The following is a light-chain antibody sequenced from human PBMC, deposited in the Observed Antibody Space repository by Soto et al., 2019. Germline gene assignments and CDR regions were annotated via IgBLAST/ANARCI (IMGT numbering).Light chain of an antibody. J-gene: IGKJ1*01. CDR3: QQSYNSPQT. CDR2: AAS. CDR1: QTISSW. V-gene: IGKV1-39*01. Sequence: DIQITKSPSTLSGPVGDRVTMTCRASQTISSWLAWYQQKPGKPPRLLIYAASSLQSGVPSRFSGSGSGTDFTLTISRLHPEDFATYSCQQSYNSPQTFARGAKVDI.